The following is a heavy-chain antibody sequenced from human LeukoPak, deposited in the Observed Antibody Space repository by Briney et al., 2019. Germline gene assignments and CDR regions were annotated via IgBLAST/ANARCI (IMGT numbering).Heavy chain of an antibody. Sequence: GXXLRLSCAASGFTFSSYGMHWVRQAPGKGVEWVAFIRYDGSNKYYADSVEGRFTISRDNEKNTMYLQMNRLRAEDTAVYYCAKDLGPYYYDSSGPPRYWGQGTLVTVSS. V-gene: IGHV3-30*02. D-gene: IGHD3-22*01. CDR2: IRYDGSNK. CDR3: AKDLGPYYYDSSGPPRY. CDR1: GFTFSSYG. J-gene: IGHJ4*02.